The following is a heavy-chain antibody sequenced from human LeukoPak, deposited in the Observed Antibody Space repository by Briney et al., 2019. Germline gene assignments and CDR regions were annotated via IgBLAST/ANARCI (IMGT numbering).Heavy chain of an antibody. CDR3: GRGGVLRFLDYFDY. D-gene: IGHD3-3*01. J-gene: IGHJ4*02. Sequence: PSETLSLTCAVYGGSFSGYYWSWIRQPPGKGLEWIGEINHSGSTNYNPSLKSRVTISVDTSKNQFALKLSSVTAADTAVYYCGRGGVLRFLDYFDYWGQGTLVTVSS. CDR1: GGSFSGYY. CDR2: INHSGST. V-gene: IGHV4-34*01.